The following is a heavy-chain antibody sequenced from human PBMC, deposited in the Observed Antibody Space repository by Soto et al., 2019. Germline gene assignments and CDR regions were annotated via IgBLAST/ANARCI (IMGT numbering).Heavy chain of an antibody. D-gene: IGHD5-12*01. CDR3: ARESGGATTTLDYYYFYTDV. Sequence: QVQLVQSGAEVKKPGASVTVSCRSSGDTFNDYYIHWVRQAPGQGLEWMGWINPNGGVTKYAQKFQGWVTMTRDTSITTVYMQRNRLRSDDTAVYYCARESGGATTTLDYYYFYTDVWGTGTTVTVSS. CDR2: INPNGGVT. CDR1: GDTFNDYY. J-gene: IGHJ6*03. V-gene: IGHV1-2*04.